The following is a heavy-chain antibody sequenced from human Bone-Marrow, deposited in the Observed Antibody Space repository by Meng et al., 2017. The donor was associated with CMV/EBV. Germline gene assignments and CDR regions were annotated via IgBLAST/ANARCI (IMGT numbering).Heavy chain of an antibody. D-gene: IGHD3-16*01. CDR1: GFTFSSYA. V-gene: IGHV3-23*01. Sequence: GGSLRLSCAASGFTFSSYAMSWVRQAPGKGLEWVSTISGSGGNTYYPDSVKGRFTISRDNSRNTLYLQMNSLRAEDTAVYYCAKGGNYGAFDIWGQGKMVNVSS. J-gene: IGHJ3*02. CDR3: AKGGNYGAFDI. CDR2: ISGSGGNT.